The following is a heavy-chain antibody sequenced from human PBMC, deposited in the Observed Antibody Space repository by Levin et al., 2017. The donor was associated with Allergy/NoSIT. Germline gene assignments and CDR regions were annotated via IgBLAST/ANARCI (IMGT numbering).Heavy chain of an antibody. J-gene: IGHJ4*02. V-gene: IGHV3-30*04. D-gene: IGHD6-13*01. Sequence: LSLTCAASGFTFHSHAMHWVRQAPGKGLEWLALISFDGSHTNSADSVKGRFTISRDDSKHTLYLQMNNLRIDDTAVYFCARDLSGSWTVDYWGRGTLVTVSA. CDR1: GFTFHSHA. CDR2: ISFDGSHT. CDR3: ARDLSGSWTVDY.